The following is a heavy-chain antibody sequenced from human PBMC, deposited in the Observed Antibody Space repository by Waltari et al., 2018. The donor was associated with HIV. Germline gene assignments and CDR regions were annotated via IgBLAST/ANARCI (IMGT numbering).Heavy chain of an antibody. CDR1: GFTFSNYG. CDR2: ISGSGGST. V-gene: IGHV3-23*01. D-gene: IGHD6-13*01. Sequence: EVPVLASGGVLVQPGGFLRLSCAASGFTFSNYGMSWVRQAPGKGLEWVSTISGSGGSTYYADSVKGRFTVSRDNSKNTLYLQMNSLRAEDTAVYFCVKEHQYSHSWYSYYGMDVWGQGTTVTVSS. CDR3: VKEHQYSHSWYSYYGMDV. J-gene: IGHJ6*02.